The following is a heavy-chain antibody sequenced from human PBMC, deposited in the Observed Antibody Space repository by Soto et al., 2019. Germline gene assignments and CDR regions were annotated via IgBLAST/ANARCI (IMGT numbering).Heavy chain of an antibody. V-gene: IGHV4-39*07. CDR2: IYYSGST. CDR1: GDSMSSSDYY. CDR3: AGSYRRFYGMDV. Sequence: PSETLSLTCAVSGDSMSSSDYYWGWIRQPPGKGLEWIGCIYYSGSTDSNPSLKSRVTMSVDTSKNQFSLKLSSVTAVDTAVYYCAGSYRRFYGMDVWGQGTTVTVSS. J-gene: IGHJ6*02. D-gene: IGHD3-16*02.